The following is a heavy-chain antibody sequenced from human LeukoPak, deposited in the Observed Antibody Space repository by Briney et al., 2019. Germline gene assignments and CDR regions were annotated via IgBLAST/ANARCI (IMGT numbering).Heavy chain of an antibody. V-gene: IGHV3-30*18. CDR3: AKDWVPLAGYSSWIDY. CDR1: GFTFSTYG. Sequence: PGRSLRLSCAASGFTFSTYGMHWVRQAPGKGLEWVTFILYDGTNKYYADSVKGRFTVSRDNSKNTLYLQMNSLRDEDTAVYYCAKDWVPLAGYSSWIDYRGQGTLVTVSS. D-gene: IGHD6-13*01. J-gene: IGHJ4*02. CDR2: ILYDGTNK.